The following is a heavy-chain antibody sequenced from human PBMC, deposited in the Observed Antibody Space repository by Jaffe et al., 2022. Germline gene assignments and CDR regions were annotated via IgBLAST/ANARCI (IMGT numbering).Heavy chain of an antibody. J-gene: IGHJ1*01. CDR2: INSDGSST. D-gene: IGHD3-10*01. CDR1: GFTFSNYW. V-gene: IGHV3-74*01. CDR3: ASASPGTFQH. Sequence: EVYLVESGGGLVQPGGSLRLSCAASGFTFSNYWMHWVRQAPGKGLVWVSRINSDGSSTSYADSVKGRFTISRDNAKNTLYLQMNSLRDEDTAVYYCASASPGTFQHWGQGTLVTVSS.